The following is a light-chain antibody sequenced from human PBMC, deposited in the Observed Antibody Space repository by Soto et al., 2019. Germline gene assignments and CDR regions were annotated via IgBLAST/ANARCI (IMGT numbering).Light chain of an antibody. CDR3: QQYGSSPAWT. Sequence: EIVLTQSPGTLSSSPGERATLSCRASQSVSSSYLAWYQQKPGQAPRLIIYGASSRATGIPDRFSGSGSGTDFTLTISRLEPEDFAVYYCQQYGSSPAWTFGQGTKVDIK. CDR1: QSVSSSY. CDR2: GAS. J-gene: IGKJ1*01. V-gene: IGKV3-20*01.